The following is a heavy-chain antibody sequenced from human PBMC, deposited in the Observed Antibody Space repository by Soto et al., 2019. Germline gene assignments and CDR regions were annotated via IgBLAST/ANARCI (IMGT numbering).Heavy chain of an antibody. D-gene: IGHD4-17*01. Sequence: EVQLVESGGGLVKPGGSLRLSCTASGFTFSSYNMNWVRQAPGQVLEWVSSISSSSNYIYYADSMKGRFTISRDNAKNSLYLQMNSLRAEDTAVYYCARENAYGDPNSFDYWGQGTLVTVSS. CDR3: ARENAYGDPNSFDY. CDR1: GFTFSSYN. V-gene: IGHV3-21*02. CDR2: ISSSSNYI. J-gene: IGHJ4*02.